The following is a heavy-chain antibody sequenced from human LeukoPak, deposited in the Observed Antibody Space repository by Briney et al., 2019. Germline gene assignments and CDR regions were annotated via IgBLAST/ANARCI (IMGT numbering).Heavy chain of an antibody. CDR2: ISSSGSTV. J-gene: IGHJ5*02. V-gene: IGHV3-11*04. Sequence: PGGSQRLSCAASGFTFSDYYMSWIRQAPGKGLEWVSYISSSGSTVYYADSVKGRFTISRDNAKNSLYLQMNSPRAEDTAVYYCAGDRYWFDPLGQGTLVTVSS. CDR1: GFTFSDYY. D-gene: IGHD3-16*02. CDR3: AGDRYWFDP.